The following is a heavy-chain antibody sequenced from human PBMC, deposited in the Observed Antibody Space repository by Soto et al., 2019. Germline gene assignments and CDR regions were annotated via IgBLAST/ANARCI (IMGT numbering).Heavy chain of an antibody. D-gene: IGHD3-16*01. J-gene: IGHJ6*02. CDR1: GDCISRNY. CDR3: ARVPSPFDFYYATDV. CDR2: ISYSGST. V-gene: IGHV4-59*01. Sequence: PSETLPLTCSVSGDCISRNYWGWIRQPPGKGLEWVGSISYSGSTFYNPSLKSRVNISMATSKNQLSLGLTSVTAADTAVYYCARVPSPFDFYYATDVWGQGTTVTV.